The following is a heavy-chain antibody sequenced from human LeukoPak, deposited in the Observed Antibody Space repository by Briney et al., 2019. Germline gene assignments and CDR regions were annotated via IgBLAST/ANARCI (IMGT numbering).Heavy chain of an antibody. CDR3: ARQTGSGLFILP. CDR1: GGSISSSSYY. Sequence: PSETLSLTCTVSGGSISSSSYYWGWIRQPPGKGLAWIGSIYYSGSTYYNPSLKSRVTISVHTSKNQFSLRLSSVTAADTAVYYCARQTGSGLFILPGGQGTLVTVSS. V-gene: IGHV4-39*01. D-gene: IGHD3/OR15-3a*01. J-gene: IGHJ4*02. CDR2: IYYSGST.